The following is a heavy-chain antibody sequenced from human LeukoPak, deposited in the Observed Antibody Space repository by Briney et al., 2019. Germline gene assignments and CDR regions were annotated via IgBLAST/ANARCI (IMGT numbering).Heavy chain of an antibody. Sequence: GGSLRLSCVASGFTFSENWMHWVRQAPGKGLAWVSHINRDGGLTNYADSVKGRFTISRDNARNTVYLQMSSLRVEDTAIYFCAREEHRLAEAGTSAFDLGGQGTLVTISP. J-gene: IGHJ3*01. CDR3: AREEHRLAEAGTSAFDL. CDR2: INRDGGLT. CDR1: GFTFSENW. V-gene: IGHV3-74*01. D-gene: IGHD6-13*01.